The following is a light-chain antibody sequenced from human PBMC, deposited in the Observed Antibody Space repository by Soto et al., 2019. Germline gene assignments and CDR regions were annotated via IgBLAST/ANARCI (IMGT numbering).Light chain of an antibody. Sequence: DIQMTQSPSSLSASVGDRVTITCRASQSIANYLNWYQQKPGKAPKLLIYAASSLQGGVPSRFSGSGSGTDFTLTISSLLPEDFATYYCQQSYSTPRTSGQGTK. CDR2: AAS. CDR3: QQSYSTPRT. J-gene: IGKJ1*01. V-gene: IGKV1-39*01. CDR1: QSIANY.